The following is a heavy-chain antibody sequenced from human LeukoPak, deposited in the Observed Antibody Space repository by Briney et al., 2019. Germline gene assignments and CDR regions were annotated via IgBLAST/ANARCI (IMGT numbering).Heavy chain of an antibody. CDR2: ISSSGSTI. V-gene: IGHV3-48*02. CDR3: ARSIVATHFDY. CDR1: GFTSSSYS. D-gene: IGHD5-12*01. Sequence: GGSLRLSCAASGFTSSSYSMNWVRQAPGKGLEWVSYISSSGSTIYYADSVKGRLTISRDNAKNSLYLQMSSLRDEDTAVYYCARSIVATHFDYWGQGTLVTVSS. J-gene: IGHJ4*02.